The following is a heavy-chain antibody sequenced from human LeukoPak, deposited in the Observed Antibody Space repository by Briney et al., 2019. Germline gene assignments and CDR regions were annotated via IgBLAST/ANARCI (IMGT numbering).Heavy chain of an antibody. CDR3: AGGATSYGDAFDI. CDR2: IYSGGST. J-gene: IGHJ3*02. CDR1: GFTFSSYW. V-gene: IGHV3-53*05. Sequence: PGGSLRLSCGASGFTFSSYWMHWVRQAPGKGLEWVSVIYSGGSTYYADSVKGRFTISRDNSKNTLYLQMNSLRAEDTAVYYCAGGATSYGDAFDIWGQGTMVTVSS. D-gene: IGHD1-26*01.